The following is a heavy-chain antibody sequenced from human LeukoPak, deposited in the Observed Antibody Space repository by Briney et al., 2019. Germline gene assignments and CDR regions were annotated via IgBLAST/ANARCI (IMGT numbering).Heavy chain of an antibody. D-gene: IGHD2-2*01. Sequence: GGSLRLSCAASGFIFNNYAVSWVRQAPGKGLEWVSAISGSGVTPYYADSVKGRFTISRDNSKNTVYLQMNSLKAEDTAVYYCAKRGDCSGTCTYDYWGQGTLVTVSS. CDR3: AKRGDCSGTCTYDY. V-gene: IGHV3-23*01. CDR1: GFIFNNYA. CDR2: ISGSGVTP. J-gene: IGHJ4*02.